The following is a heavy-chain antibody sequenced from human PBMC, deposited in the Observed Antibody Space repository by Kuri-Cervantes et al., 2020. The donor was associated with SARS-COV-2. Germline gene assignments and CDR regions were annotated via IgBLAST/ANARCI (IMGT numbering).Heavy chain of an antibody. V-gene: IGHV3-21*01. CDR3: ARDVNIVVVPAYYYGMDV. J-gene: IGHJ6*02. Sequence: GGSLRLSCAASGFTFSSYSMNWVRQAPGKGLEWVSSISSSSSYIYYADSVKGRFTISRDNAKNSLYLQMNSLRAEDTAVYYCARDVNIVVVPAYYYGMDVWGQGITVTVSS. D-gene: IGHD2-2*01. CDR2: ISSSSSYI. CDR1: GFTFSSYS.